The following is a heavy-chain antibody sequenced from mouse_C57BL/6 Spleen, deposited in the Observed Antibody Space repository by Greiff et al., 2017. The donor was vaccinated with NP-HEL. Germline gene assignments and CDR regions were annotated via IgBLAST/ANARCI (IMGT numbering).Heavy chain of an antibody. CDR1: GFTFSSYA. Sequence: EVQRVESGGGLVKPGGSLKLSCAASGFTFSSYAMSWVRQTPEKRLEWVATISDGGSYTYYPDNVKGRFTISRDNAKNNLYLQMSHLKSEDTAMYYCARDRDYDEGLAYWGQGTLVTVSA. D-gene: IGHD2-4*01. J-gene: IGHJ3*01. V-gene: IGHV5-4*01. CDR3: ARDRDYDEGLAY. CDR2: ISDGGSYT.